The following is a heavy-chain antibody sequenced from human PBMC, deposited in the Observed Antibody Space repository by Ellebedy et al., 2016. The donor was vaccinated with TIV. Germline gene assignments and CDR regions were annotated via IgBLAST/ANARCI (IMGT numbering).Heavy chain of an antibody. J-gene: IGHJ4*02. CDR3: ARDWGSGNYFFDY. Sequence: AASVKVSCKASGYTFITYYLHWVRQAPGQGLEWMGLYNPSGGVTTYAQKFRGRVTVTCDTSTSTVYMELTSLRSEDTAVYYCARDWGSGNYFFDYWGQGTLVTVSS. CDR2: YNPSGGVT. CDR1: GYTFITYY. V-gene: IGHV1-46*01. D-gene: IGHD3-16*01.